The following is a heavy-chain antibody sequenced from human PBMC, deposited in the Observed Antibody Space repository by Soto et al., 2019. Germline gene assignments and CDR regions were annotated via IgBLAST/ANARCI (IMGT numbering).Heavy chain of an antibody. J-gene: IGHJ3*02. D-gene: IGHD3-10*01. CDR3: ARVDSGAFDI. Sequence: GGSLRLSCAASGFTFSSYAMHWVRQAPGKGLEWVAVISYDGSNKYYADSVKGRFTISRDNSKNTLYLQMNSLRAEDTAVYYCARVDSGAFDIWGQGTMVTVSS. V-gene: IGHV3-30-3*01. CDR2: ISYDGSNK. CDR1: GFTFSSYA.